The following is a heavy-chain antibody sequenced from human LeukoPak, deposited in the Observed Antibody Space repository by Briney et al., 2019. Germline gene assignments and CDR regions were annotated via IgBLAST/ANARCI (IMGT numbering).Heavy chain of an antibody. Sequence: SETLSLTRTVSGGSISSGGYYWSWIRQHPGKGLEWIGYIYYSGSTYYNPSLKSRVTISVDTSKNQFSLKLSSVTAADTAVYYCARGIVVVIGYFDYWGQGTLVTVSS. J-gene: IGHJ4*02. D-gene: IGHD3-22*01. CDR1: GGSISSGGYY. CDR3: ARGIVVVIGYFDY. CDR2: IYYSGST. V-gene: IGHV4-31*03.